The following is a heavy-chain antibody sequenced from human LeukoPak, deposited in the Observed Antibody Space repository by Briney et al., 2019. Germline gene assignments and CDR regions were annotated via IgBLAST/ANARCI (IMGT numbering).Heavy chain of an antibody. V-gene: IGHV3-23*01. D-gene: IGHD3-10*01. CDR1: GFDFSSHG. CDR3: AKGGRGSWAGNTGD. CDR2: INFNGGRT. Sequence: SGGSLRLPCAASGFDFSSHGMNWVRQAPGKGLEWVSTINFNGGRTYYADSVKGRFSVSRDNSKSTLYLQMNSLRVEDTAVYYCAKGGRGSWAGNTGDWGQGTLVSVSS. J-gene: IGHJ4*02.